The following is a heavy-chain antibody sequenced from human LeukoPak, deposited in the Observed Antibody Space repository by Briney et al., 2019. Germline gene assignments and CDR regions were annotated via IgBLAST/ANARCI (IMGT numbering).Heavy chain of an antibody. D-gene: IGHD2-21*02. CDR3: ASSVTRPYFDY. V-gene: IGHV4-38-2*01. J-gene: IGHJ4*02. CDR2: IYHSGST. Sequence: SETLSLTCAVSGYSISSGYYWGWIRQPPVKGLEWIGSIYHSGSTYYNPSLKSRVTISVDTSKNQFSLKLSSVSAADTAVYYCASSVTRPYFDYWGQGTLVTVSS. CDR1: GYSISSGYY.